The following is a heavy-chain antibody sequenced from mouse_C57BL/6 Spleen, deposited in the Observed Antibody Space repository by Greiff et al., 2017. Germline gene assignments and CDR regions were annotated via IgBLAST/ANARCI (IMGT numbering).Heavy chain of an antibody. CDR2: INPNNGGT. D-gene: IGHD1-1*01. CDR3: ARYYYGSPSWFAY. CDR1: GYTFTDYN. Sequence: EVQLQQSGPELVKPGASVKMSCKASGYTFTDYNMHWVKQSHGKSLEWIGYINPNNGGTSYNQKFKGKATLTVNKSSSTAYMELRSLTSEDSAVYYCARYYYGSPSWFAYWGQGTLVTVSA. V-gene: IGHV1-22*01. J-gene: IGHJ3*01.